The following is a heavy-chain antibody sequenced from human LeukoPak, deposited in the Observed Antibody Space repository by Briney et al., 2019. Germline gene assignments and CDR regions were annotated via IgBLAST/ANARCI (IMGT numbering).Heavy chain of an antibody. CDR2: ISAYKGNT. V-gene: IGHV1-18*01. Sequence: GSVKVSCKASGYTLTRYGISWVRQAPGQGREWRGCISAYKGNTNSSQKLPGSVTMPTHTSTSPAYMQLRRLRSDDTAVYYCARAEYCSSTSCYSPPADYWGQGTLVTVSS. J-gene: IGHJ4*02. D-gene: IGHD2-2*01. CDR1: GYTLTRYG. CDR3: ARAEYCSSTSCYSPPADY.